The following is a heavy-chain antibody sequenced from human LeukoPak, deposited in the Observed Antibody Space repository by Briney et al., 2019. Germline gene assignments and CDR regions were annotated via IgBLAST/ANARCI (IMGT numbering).Heavy chain of an antibody. CDR2: IRSSSSLI. J-gene: IGHJ5*02. CDR1: GFTLRDYT. D-gene: IGHD6-6*01. V-gene: IGHV3-21*01. Sequence: PGGSLRLSCAASGFTLRDYTMNWVRQAPGKGLEWVSSIRSSSSLIFYADSVRGRFTISRDNAKNSLSLQMDSLRVKDSAVYYCARYLWYTSSSPLDPWGQGTLVTVSS. CDR3: ARYLWYTSSSPLDP.